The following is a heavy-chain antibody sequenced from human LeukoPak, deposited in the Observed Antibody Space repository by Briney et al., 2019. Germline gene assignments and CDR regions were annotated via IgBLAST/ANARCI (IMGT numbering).Heavy chain of an antibody. CDR3: AREKDYGGNYYYFDY. CDR1: GYTFTSYY. Sequence: GASVKVSCKASGYTFTSYYMHWVRQAPGQGLEWMGIINPSGGSTSYAQKLQGRVTMTTDTSTSTAYMELRSLRSDDTAAYYCAREKDYGGNYYYFDYWGQGTLVTVSS. D-gene: IGHD4-23*01. J-gene: IGHJ4*02. V-gene: IGHV1-46*01. CDR2: INPSGGST.